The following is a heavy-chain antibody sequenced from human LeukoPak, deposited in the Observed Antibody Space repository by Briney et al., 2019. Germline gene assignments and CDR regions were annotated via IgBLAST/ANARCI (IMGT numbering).Heavy chain of an antibody. CDR2: IDPSDSYI. Sequence: GESLKISCKASGYTFTNYWIVWVRQMPGKGLEWMGRIDPSDSYINHSPSFQGHVSISADKSVSTAYLQWSSLKASDSAMYYCARQPRGTVVFDYWGQGTLVTVSS. CDR3: ARQPRGTVVFDY. V-gene: IGHV5-10-1*01. J-gene: IGHJ4*02. D-gene: IGHD4-23*01. CDR1: GYTFTNYW.